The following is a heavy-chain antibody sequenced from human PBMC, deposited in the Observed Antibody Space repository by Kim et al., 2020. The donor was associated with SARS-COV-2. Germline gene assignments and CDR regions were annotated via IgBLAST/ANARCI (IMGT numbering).Heavy chain of an antibody. Sequence: SETLSLTCTVSGGSISSYYWSWIRQPPGKGLEWIVYIYYSGSTNYNPSLKSRVTISVDTSKNQFSLKLSSVTAADTAVYYCARAQAAAGYYYYYYAMDVWGQGTTVTVSS. J-gene: IGHJ6*02. CDR2: IYYSGST. CDR1: GGSISSYY. CDR3: ARAQAAAGYYYYYYAMDV. D-gene: IGHD6-13*01. V-gene: IGHV4-59*01.